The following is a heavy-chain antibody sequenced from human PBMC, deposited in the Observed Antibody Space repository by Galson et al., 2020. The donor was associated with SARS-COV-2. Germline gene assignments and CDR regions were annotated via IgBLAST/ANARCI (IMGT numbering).Heavy chain of an antibody. V-gene: IGHV3-48*03. D-gene: IGHD6-6*01. Sequence: TGGSLRLSCAASGFTFSSYEMNWVRQAQGKGLEWVSYISSSGSTIYYADSVKGRFTISRDNAKNSLYLQMNSLRAEDTAVYYCARDGIAARPFRYWGQGTLVTVSS. CDR1: GFTFSSYE. CDR2: ISSSGSTI. J-gene: IGHJ4*02. CDR3: ARDGIAARPFRY.